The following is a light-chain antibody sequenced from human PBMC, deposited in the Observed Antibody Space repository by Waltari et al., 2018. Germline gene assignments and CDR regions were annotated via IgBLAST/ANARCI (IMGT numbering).Light chain of an antibody. Sequence: QSALTQPASVSGSPGQSITISCTGTSSDVGFYNLVSWYQQHPGKAPKLVVYEVISRPSGVSNRFSGSKSGNTASLTISGLQAEDEADYYCCSYAGRNIWVFGGGTKLTIL. CDR1: SSDVGFYNL. CDR3: CSYAGRNIWV. V-gene: IGLV2-23*02. J-gene: IGLJ3*02. CDR2: EVI.